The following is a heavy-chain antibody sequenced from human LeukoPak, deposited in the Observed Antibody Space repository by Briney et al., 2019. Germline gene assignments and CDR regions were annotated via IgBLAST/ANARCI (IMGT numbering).Heavy chain of an antibody. Sequence: PGGSLRLCCEASGFTFNSYAMSWVRQAPGKGLEWVSVISGSGDSTYYADSVEGRCTSSRDNSKDALYLQMNSLRAEDTAVYYCARVGYSGYDYDYWGQGTLVTVSS. V-gene: IGHV3-23*01. D-gene: IGHD5-12*01. CDR1: GFTFNSYA. J-gene: IGHJ4*02. CDR2: ISGSGDST. CDR3: ARVGYSGYDYDY.